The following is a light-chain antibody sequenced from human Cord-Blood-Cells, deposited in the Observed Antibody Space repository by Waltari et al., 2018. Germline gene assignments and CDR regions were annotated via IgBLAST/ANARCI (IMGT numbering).Light chain of an antibody. CDR1: QSISSY. CDR2: AAS. J-gene: IGKJ3*01. V-gene: IGKV1-39*01. Sequence: DIQMTQSPSSLSASVEDRVTITCRASQSISSYLNWYQQKPGKAPKLLIYAASSLQSGVQSRFSGSGSGTDFTLTISSLQPEDFATYYCQQSYSTPFTFGPGTKVDIK. CDR3: QQSYSTPFT.